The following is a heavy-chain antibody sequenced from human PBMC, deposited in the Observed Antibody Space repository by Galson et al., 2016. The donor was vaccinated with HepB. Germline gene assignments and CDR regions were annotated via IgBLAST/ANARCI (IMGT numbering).Heavy chain of an antibody. CDR2: ISGSGGST. V-gene: IGHV3-23*01. D-gene: IGHD6-13*01. CDR3: VKGRAATPGTIDDWFDP. Sequence: SLRLSCAASGFRFTTYAFSWVRQAPGKGLEWVSGISGSGGSTYYADPVKGRFTISRDNSKNTLFLQMASLRAEDTAVYYCVKGRAATPGTIDDWFDPWGQGTLVTVSS. J-gene: IGHJ5*02. CDR1: GFRFTTYA.